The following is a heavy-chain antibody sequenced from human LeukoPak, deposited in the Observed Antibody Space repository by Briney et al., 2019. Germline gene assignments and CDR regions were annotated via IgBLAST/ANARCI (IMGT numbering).Heavy chain of an antibody. CDR3: ARGSLYLRFLEG. Sequence: ASVKVSCKASGYTFTGYYMHWVRQAPGQGLEWMAWINPNSGGTNYAHKFQGRFTMTRDTSIRTAYMELSSLRSDDMAVYYCARGSLYLRFLEGWGEGTLVTVS. CDR1: GYTFTGYY. D-gene: IGHD3-3*01. J-gene: IGHJ4*02. CDR2: INPNSGGT. V-gene: IGHV1-2*02.